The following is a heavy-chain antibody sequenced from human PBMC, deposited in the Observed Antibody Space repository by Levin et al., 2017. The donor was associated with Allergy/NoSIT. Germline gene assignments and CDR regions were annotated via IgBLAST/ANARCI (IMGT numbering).Heavy chain of an antibody. Sequence: LRLSCTVSGGSISSGDYYWSWIRQPPGKGLEWIGYIYYSGSTYSESTYYNPSLKSRVTISVDTSKNQFSLKLSSVTAADSAVYYCARDQYCTSTSCYGSLSDAFDIWGQGTMVTVSS. CDR1: GGSISSGDYY. D-gene: IGHD2-2*01. CDR2: IYYSGSTYSEST. J-gene: IGHJ3*02. V-gene: IGHV4-30-4*01. CDR3: ARDQYCTSTSCYGSLSDAFDI.